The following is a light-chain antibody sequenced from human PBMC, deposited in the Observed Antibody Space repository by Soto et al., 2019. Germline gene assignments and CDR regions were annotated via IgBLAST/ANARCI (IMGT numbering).Light chain of an antibody. CDR1: ESVTSSY. Sequence: EIVLTQSPGTLSLSPGERATLSCRASESVTSSYLAWYQHKPGQAPRLLIYGASSRATGIPDRFSGSGSGTDFTLTISRLEPEDFAVCYCQQYGRSPRTFGQGTKVEIK. CDR2: GAS. V-gene: IGKV3-20*01. J-gene: IGKJ1*01. CDR3: QQYGRSPRT.